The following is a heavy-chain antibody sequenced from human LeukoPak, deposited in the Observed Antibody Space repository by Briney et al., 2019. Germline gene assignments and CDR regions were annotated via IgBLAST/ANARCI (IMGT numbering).Heavy chain of an antibody. CDR1: GDSISSNNW. V-gene: IGHV4-4*02. Sequence: SGTLSLTCAVSGDSISSNNWWTWVRQPPGKGLEWIGEIYHSGDTNYNPSLKSRVTTSVDTSKNQFSLKLSSVTAADTAVYYCARVSDYYDSSGYYWSAFDIWGQGTMVTVSS. CDR2: IYHSGDT. J-gene: IGHJ3*02. D-gene: IGHD3-22*01. CDR3: ARVSDYYDSSGYYWSAFDI.